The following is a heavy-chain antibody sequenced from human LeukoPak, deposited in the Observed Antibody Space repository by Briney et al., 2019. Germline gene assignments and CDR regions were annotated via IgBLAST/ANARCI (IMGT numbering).Heavy chain of an antibody. Sequence: PGGSLRLSCAASGFTFSSYAMSWVRHAPGKGLEWVSAISGSGGSTYYADSVKGRFTISRDNSKNTLYLQMNSLRAEDTAVYYCAKLPQAYSSSWSFDYWGQGTLVTVSS. V-gene: IGHV3-23*01. CDR3: AKLPQAYSSSWSFDY. J-gene: IGHJ4*02. CDR2: ISGSGGST. CDR1: GFTFSSYA. D-gene: IGHD6-13*01.